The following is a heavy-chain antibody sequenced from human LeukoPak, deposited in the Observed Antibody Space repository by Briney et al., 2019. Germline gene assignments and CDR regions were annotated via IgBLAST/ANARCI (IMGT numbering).Heavy chain of an antibody. D-gene: IGHD6-13*01. CDR1: GFTFDNYA. J-gene: IGHJ4*02. V-gene: IGHV3-30-3*01. CDR3: ARELAPFIAAAAKGY. CDR2: VSHDGSNK. Sequence: PGGSLRLSCVASGFTFDNYAMHWVRQAPGKGLEWVALVSHDGSNKYYADSVKGRFTISRDNSKNTLYLQMNSLRAEDTAVYYCARELAPFIAAAAKGYWGQGTLVTVSS.